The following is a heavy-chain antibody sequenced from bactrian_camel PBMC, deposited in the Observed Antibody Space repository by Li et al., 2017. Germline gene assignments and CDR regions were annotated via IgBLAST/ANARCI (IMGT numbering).Heavy chain of an antibody. D-gene: IGHD2*01. CDR1: GFTFSSYW. J-gene: IGHJ4*01. V-gene: IGHV3S1*01. CDR2: INTGANST. Sequence: QLVESGGGLVQPGGSLRLSCAASGFTFSSYWMYWVRQAPGKGLEWVSAINTGANSTYYTDSVKGRFTISRDNAKNTVYLQMSSLKVEDTAKYYCVAAVVGSTLGTFDYWGQGTQVTVS. CDR3: VAAVVGSTLGTFDY.